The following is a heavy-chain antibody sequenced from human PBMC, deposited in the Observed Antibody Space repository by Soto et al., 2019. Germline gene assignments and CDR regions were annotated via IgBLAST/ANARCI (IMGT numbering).Heavy chain of an antibody. CDR3: VVDTTGLLDY. V-gene: IGHV3-33*03. CDR1: GLSFRSYG. D-gene: IGHD5-18*01. CDR2: IWYDGNKK. Sequence: PGGPLRRSCAAPGLSFRSYGMHWVRQAPRKRLEWVAVIWYDGNKKYYGDSVRCRFTISRDNSQNTLYLEMNSLRAEDTAVYYCVVDTTGLLDYWGQGTLVSVSS. J-gene: IGHJ4*02.